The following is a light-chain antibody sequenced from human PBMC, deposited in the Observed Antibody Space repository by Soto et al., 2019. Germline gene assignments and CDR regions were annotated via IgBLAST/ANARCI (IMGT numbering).Light chain of an antibody. Sequence: EIVMTQSPATLSVSPGEGASLSCRASQTFNSNLAWYQQRPGQAPRLLIYGTSTSASGISARFSGRGSGTEVTLTISILQFKDFAVYSCQQYNEWPLTFGGGTKLEIK. CDR2: GTS. V-gene: IGKV3-15*01. J-gene: IGKJ4*01. CDR3: QQYNEWPLT. CDR1: QTFNSN.